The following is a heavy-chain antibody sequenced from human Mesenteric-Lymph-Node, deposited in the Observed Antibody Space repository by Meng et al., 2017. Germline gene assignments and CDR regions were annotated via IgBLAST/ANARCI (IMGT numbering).Heavy chain of an antibody. CDR3: ARQSGYFDY. CDR2: IYYSGST. D-gene: IGHD3-10*01. Sequence: QVKLQEPGPGLVKPPETLSRTCTVSGGSISSYYWSWIRQPPGKGLEWIGHIYYSGSTDYNPSLKSRVTISVDTSKNQFSLKLSSVTATDTAVYYCARQSGYFDYWGQGTLVTVSS. V-gene: IGHV4-59*08. CDR1: GGSISSYY. J-gene: IGHJ4*02.